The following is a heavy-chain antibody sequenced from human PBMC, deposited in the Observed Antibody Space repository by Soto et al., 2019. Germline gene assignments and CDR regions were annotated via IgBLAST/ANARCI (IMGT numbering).Heavy chain of an antibody. J-gene: IGHJ4*02. D-gene: IGHD1-26*01. V-gene: IGHV3-21*01. CDR3: ARDIRVGASFDY. CDR1: GFTFSSYS. Sequence: EVQLVESGGGLDKHGGSLRLSCAASGFTFSSYSMNWVRQARGKGLEWVSSISSSSSYIYYADSVKGRFTISRDNAKNSLYLQMNSLRAEDTAVYYCARDIRVGASFDYWGQGTLVTVSS. CDR2: ISSSSSYI.